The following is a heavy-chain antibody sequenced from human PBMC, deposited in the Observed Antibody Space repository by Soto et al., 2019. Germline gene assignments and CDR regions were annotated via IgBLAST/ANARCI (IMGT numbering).Heavy chain of an antibody. CDR2: IYYSGTT. Sequence: SETLSLTCTVSGGSISSSNYYWVWIRHPPGKGLEWIGNIYYSGTTYYNPSLKSRVTISVDSSKNQFSLKVSSVTAADTAVYYGARRVAATSKFDYWGQGTLVTGSS. J-gene: IGHJ4*02. D-gene: IGHD6-19*01. V-gene: IGHV4-39*01. CDR3: ARRVAATSKFDY. CDR1: GGSISSSNYY.